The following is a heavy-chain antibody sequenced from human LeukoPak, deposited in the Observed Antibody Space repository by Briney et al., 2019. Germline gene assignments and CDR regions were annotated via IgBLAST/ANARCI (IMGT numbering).Heavy chain of an antibody. V-gene: IGHV1-69*01. Sequence: GSSVKVSCKASGGTFSSYAISWVRQAPGQGLEWMGGIIPIFGTANYAQKFQGRVTITADESTSTAYMELSSLRSEDTAVYYCARWEGEYYDSSGYYVYWGQGTLVTVSS. J-gene: IGHJ4*02. CDR1: GGTFSSYA. CDR3: ARWEGEYYDSSGYYVY. CDR2: IIPIFGTA. D-gene: IGHD3-22*01.